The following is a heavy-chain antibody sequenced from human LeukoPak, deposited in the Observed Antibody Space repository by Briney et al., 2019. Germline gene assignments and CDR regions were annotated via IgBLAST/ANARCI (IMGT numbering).Heavy chain of an antibody. V-gene: IGHV3-30*04. CDR2: ISYDGSNK. CDR3: ARDFLRWEPPGSYYFDY. D-gene: IGHD4-23*01. Sequence: GRSLRLSCAASGFTFSSYAMHWVRQAPGKGLEWVAVISYDGSNKYYADSVKGRFTISRDNSKNTLYLQMDSLRAEDTAVYYCARDFLRWEPPGSYYFDYWGQGALVTVSS. CDR1: GFTFSSYA. J-gene: IGHJ4*02.